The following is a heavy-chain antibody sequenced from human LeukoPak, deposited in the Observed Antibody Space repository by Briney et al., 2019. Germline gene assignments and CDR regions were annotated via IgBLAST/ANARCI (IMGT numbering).Heavy chain of an antibody. CDR1: GFTFSSYS. Sequence: GGSLRLSSAASGFTFSSYSMNWVRQAPGKGLEWVSSISSSSSYIYYADSVKGRFTISRDNAKNSLYLQMNSLKAEDTAVYYCARETWQQLYDYWGQGTLVTVSS. CDR3: ARETWQQLYDY. CDR2: ISSSSSYI. D-gene: IGHD6-13*01. V-gene: IGHV3-21*01. J-gene: IGHJ4*02.